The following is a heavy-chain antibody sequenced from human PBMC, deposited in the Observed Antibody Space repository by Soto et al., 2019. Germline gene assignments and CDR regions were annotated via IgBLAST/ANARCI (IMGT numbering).Heavy chain of an antibody. CDR3: ARGPSVAVAKNWFDP. Sequence: SETLSLTCAVYGGSFSGYYWSWIRQPPGKGLEWIGEINHSGSTNYNPSLKSRVTISVDTSKNQFSLKLSSVTAADTAVYYCARGPSVAVAKNWFDPWGQGTLVTSPQ. J-gene: IGHJ5*02. CDR1: GGSFSGYY. D-gene: IGHD6-19*01. V-gene: IGHV4-34*01. CDR2: INHSGST.